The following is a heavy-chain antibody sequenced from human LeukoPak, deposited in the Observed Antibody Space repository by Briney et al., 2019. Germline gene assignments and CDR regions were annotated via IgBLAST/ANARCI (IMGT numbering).Heavy chain of an antibody. CDR1: GGSFSGYY. Sequence: SETLSLTCAVYGGSFSGYYWSWIRQPPGKGLEWIGEINHSGSTNYNPSLKSRVTISVDTSKNQFSLKLSSVTAADTAVYYCARDEDLGDHSIGYFDYWGQGTLVTVSS. J-gene: IGHJ4*02. CDR3: ARDEDLGDHSIGYFDY. CDR2: INHSGST. V-gene: IGHV4-34*01. D-gene: IGHD2-2*03.